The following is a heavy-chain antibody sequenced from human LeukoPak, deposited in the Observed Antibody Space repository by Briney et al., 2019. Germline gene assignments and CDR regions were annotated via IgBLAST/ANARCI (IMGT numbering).Heavy chain of an antibody. CDR1: GYTFTSYA. CDR2: INTNTGNP. Sequence: ASAKVSCKASGYTFTSYAMNWVRQAPGQPLEWMGWINTNTGNPTYAQGFTARFVFSLDTSVSTAYLHISSLEAEDTAVYYCARVGGSWYMDHWGQGTLVTVSS. D-gene: IGHD6-13*01. J-gene: IGHJ4*02. V-gene: IGHV7-4-1*02. CDR3: ARVGGSWYMDH.